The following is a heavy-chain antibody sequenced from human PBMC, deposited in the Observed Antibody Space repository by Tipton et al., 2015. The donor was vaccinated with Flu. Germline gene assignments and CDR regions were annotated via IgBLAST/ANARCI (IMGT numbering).Heavy chain of an antibody. V-gene: IGHV4-39*01. D-gene: IGHD3-3*01. J-gene: IGHJ4*02. CDR3: ASAHFWSGYPDYFDY. Sequence: TLSLTCTASGGSISSSSYYWGWIRQPPGKGLEWIGSIYYSGSTYYNPSLKSRVTISVDTSKNQFSLKLSSVTAADTAVYYCASAHFWSGYPDYFDYWGQGTLVTVSS. CDR2: IYYSGST. CDR1: GGSISSSSYY.